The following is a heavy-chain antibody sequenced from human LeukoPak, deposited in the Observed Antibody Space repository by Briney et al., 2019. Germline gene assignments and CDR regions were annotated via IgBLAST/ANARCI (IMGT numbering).Heavy chain of an antibody. Sequence: SGPTLVNPTQTLTLTCTFSGFSLSTSGMCVSWIRQPPGKALEWLARIDWDDDKYYSTSLKTRLTISKDTSKNQWVLTMTNMDAVDTATYCCARKQIAARGGGDTYYYMDVWGNGTTVTVSS. CDR1: GFSLSTSGMC. CDR2: IDWDDDK. J-gene: IGHJ6*03. D-gene: IGHD6-6*01. V-gene: IGHV2-70*11. CDR3: ARKQIAARGGGDTYYYMDV.